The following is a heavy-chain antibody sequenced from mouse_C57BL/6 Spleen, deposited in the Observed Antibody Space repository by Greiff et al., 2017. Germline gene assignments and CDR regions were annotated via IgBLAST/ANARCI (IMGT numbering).Heavy chain of an antibody. V-gene: IGHV3-3*01. CDR2: TFYSGIT. Sequence: EVKLQESGPSLVRPSQTLSLTCTVTGFSINSDCYWIWIRQFPGNKLEYIGYTFYSGITYYNPSLESRTYITRDTSRNQFSLMLSSVTTEDTATYYCTRDRNYDPYYAMDYWGQGTSVTVSS. CDR3: TRDRNYDPYYAMDY. J-gene: IGHJ4*01. D-gene: IGHD2-5*01. CDR1: GFSINSDCY.